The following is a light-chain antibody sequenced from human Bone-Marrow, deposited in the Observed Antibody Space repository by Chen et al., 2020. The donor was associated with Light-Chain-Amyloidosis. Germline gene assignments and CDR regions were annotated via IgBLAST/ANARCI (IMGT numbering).Light chain of an antibody. CDR3: QVWDRRSDRPV. V-gene: IGLV3-21*02. Sequence: SYVLTQPSSVSVAPGQTATIACGGKNIGSRSVHWYQQTPGQAPLLVVYDDSDRPSGIPERLSGSNSGNTATLTISRVEAGDEADSYCQVWDRRSDRPVFGGGTKLTVL. J-gene: IGLJ3*02. CDR2: DDS. CDR1: NIGSRS.